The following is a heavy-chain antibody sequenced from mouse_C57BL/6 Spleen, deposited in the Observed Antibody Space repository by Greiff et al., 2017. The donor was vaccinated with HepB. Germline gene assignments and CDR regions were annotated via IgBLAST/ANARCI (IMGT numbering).Heavy chain of an antibody. V-gene: IGHV1-82*01. J-gene: IGHJ4*01. D-gene: IGHD2-4*01. CDR2: IYPGDGDT. Sequence: VQLQQSGPELVKPGASVKISCKASGYAFSSSWMNWVKQRPGKGLEGIGRIYPGDGDTNYNGKFKGKATLTADKSSSTAYMQLSSLTSEDSAVYFCARAFYDYDPYYALDYWGQGTSVTVSS. CDR1: GYAFSSSW. CDR3: ARAFYDYDPYYALDY.